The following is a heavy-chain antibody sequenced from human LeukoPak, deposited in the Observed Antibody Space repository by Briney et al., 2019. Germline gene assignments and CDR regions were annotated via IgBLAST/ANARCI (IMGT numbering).Heavy chain of an antibody. CDR2: INYSGST. D-gene: IGHD5-12*01. CDR1: GGSISRHY. J-gene: IGHJ4*02. CDR3: ARGGVRGYSGYDFDF. V-gene: IGHV4-59*11. Sequence: SETLSLTCSVSGGSISRHYWSWIRQPPGKGLDWIGLINYSGSTNYNPSLKSRVTISVDTSKNQFSLKLNSVTAADTAIYYCARGGVRGYSGYDFDFWGQGILVTVSS.